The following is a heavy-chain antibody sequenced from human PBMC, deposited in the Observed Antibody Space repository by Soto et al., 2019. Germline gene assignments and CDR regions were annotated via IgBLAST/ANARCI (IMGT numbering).Heavy chain of an antibody. V-gene: IGHV4-39*01. Sequence: SETLSLTCTVSGGSITSSSYQWGWIRQPPGKGLEWIGSIYYSGNTYYTPSLKSRLTMSIDTSKNEFSLRLNSVTAADTAVYYCAGQTFTIAAASYGRSNWFDPWGPGTLVTVSS. CDR2: IYYSGNT. CDR3: AGQTFTIAAASYGRSNWFDP. D-gene: IGHD6-25*01. J-gene: IGHJ5*02. CDR1: GGSITSSSYQ.